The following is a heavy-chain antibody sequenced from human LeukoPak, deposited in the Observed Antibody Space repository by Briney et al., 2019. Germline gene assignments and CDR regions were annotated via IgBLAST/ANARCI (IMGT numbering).Heavy chain of an antibody. CDR2: ISSSSSYI. CDR1: GFTFSSYS. CDR3: ASPVEGPGG. D-gene: IGHD4-23*01. J-gene: IGHJ4*02. V-gene: IGHV3-21*01. Sequence: GGSLRLFCGASGFTFSSYSMNWVRQAPGKGLEWVSSISSSSSYIYYADSVKGRFTISRDNAKNSLYLQMNRLGAEDTAVYYCASPVEGPGGWGQGTLVTVSS.